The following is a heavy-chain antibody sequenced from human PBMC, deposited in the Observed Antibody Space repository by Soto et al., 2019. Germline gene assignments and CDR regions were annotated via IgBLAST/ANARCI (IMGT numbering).Heavy chain of an antibody. J-gene: IGHJ5*02. Sequence: EVQLVESGGGLVQPGGSLRLSCAASGFTFSSYAMHWVRQAPGKGLEYVSAISSNGGSTYYANSVKGRFTISRDNSKNTLYLQMGSLRAEAMAVYYCARATVTTEANWFDPWGQGTLVTVSS. CDR2: ISSNGGST. CDR3: ARATVTTEANWFDP. CDR1: GFTFSSYA. V-gene: IGHV3-64*01. D-gene: IGHD4-17*01.